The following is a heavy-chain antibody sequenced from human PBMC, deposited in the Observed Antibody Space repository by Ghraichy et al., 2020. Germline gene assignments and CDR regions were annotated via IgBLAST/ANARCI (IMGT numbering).Heavy chain of an antibody. J-gene: IGHJ4*02. V-gene: IGHV3-53*05. CDR1: GFTVSSNY. D-gene: IGHD6-13*01. Sequence: LSLTCAASGFTVSSNYMSWVRQAPGKGLEWVSVIYSGGSTYYADSVKGRFTISRDNSKNTLYLQMNSLRAEDTAVYYCARESGWGGSSWYPDWGQGTLVTVSS. CDR2: IYSGGST. CDR3: ARESGWGGSSWYPD.